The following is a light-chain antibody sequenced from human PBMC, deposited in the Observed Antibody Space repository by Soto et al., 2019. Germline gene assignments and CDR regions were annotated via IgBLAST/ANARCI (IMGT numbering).Light chain of an antibody. V-gene: IGKV1-33*01. CDR1: QDISNY. CDR2: DAS. J-gene: IGKJ4*01. Sequence: DIQMTQSPSSLSASVGDRVTITCQASQDISNYLNWYQQKPGKAPKLLIYDASNLETGVPSRFSGSGSGTDLTFTISSLQPEDIATYYCQQYDNLPLTCGGGTKGDIK. CDR3: QQYDNLPLT.